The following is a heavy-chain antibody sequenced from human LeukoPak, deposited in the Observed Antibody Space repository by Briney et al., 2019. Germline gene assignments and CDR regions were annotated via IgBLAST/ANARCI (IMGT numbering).Heavy chain of an antibody. V-gene: IGHV3-66*01. D-gene: IGHD4-11*01. J-gene: IGHJ4*02. CDR2: VFRGDAT. CDR3: VKEVPGTTIYH. CDR1: GFIVSSNY. Sequence: GGSLRLSCVASGFIVSSNYMSWVRPAPGKGLEWVSVVFRGDATYHADSVKGRFTISRDTSKNTVYLQMNSLTAEDTAVYYCVKEVPGTTIYHWGQGTLVTVSS.